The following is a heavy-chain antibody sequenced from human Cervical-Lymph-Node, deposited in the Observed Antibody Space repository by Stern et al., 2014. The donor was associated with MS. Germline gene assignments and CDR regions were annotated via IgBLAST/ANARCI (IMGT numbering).Heavy chain of an antibody. V-gene: IGHV1-2*06. CDR3: ARGDGGSYTSHFDY. CDR1: GYTFTDYY. D-gene: IGHD1-26*01. J-gene: IGHJ4*02. CDR2: ADPNTDIT. Sequence: VQLVESGAEVKKPGASVRVSCKASGYTFTDYYIHWVRQAPGQGLEYMGRADPNTDITDYAQKFQCRVSMTRDTSINTVYVDLSNLGFDDTAVYFCARGDGGSYTSHFDYWGQGTPVTVS.